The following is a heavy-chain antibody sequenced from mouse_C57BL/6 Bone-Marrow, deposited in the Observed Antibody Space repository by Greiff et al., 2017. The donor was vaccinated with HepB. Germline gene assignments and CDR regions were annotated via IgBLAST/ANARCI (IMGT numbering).Heavy chain of an antibody. Sequence: EVKLVESGGDLVKPGGSLKLSCAASGFTFSSYGMSWVRQTPDKRLEWVATISIGGSYTYYPDSVKGQFTISRDNAKNTLYLQMSSLKSEDTALYYCARQGRLRRRGFAYWGQGTLVTVSA. D-gene: IGHD2-4*01. V-gene: IGHV5-6*01. CDR2: ISIGGSYT. CDR3: ARQGRLRRRGFAY. J-gene: IGHJ3*01. CDR1: GFTFSSYG.